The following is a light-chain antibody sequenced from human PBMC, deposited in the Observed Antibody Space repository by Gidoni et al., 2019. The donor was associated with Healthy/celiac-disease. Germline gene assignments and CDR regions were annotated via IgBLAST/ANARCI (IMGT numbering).Light chain of an antibody. J-gene: IGKJ2*01. CDR3: QQYETYPYT. CDR1: QSISTY. Sequence: DIQMTQSPSTLSASVGDRVAITCRASQSISTYLAWYQQKPGKAPNPLIYKASNVQSGVPSRFSGSGSGTEFTLTISSLQPDDFATYYCQQYETYPYTFGQGTKLEIK. CDR2: KAS. V-gene: IGKV1-5*03.